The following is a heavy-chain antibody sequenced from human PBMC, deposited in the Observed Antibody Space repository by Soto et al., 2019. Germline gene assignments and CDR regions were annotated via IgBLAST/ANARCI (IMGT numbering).Heavy chain of an antibody. J-gene: IGHJ4*02. CDR1: GFSLSTSGVG. Sequence: QITLKESGPTLVKPTQPLTLTCTFSGFSLSTSGVGVGWIRQPPGKALEWLAVIYWDDTKHYSPSLKSRLTIDKDTSKIQVVLTMTTMDPVDTATYYCAHKGYVGYPIDCWGQGTLVTDST. D-gene: IGHD3-16*01. CDR3: AHKGYVGYPIDC. CDR2: IYWDDTK. V-gene: IGHV2-5*02.